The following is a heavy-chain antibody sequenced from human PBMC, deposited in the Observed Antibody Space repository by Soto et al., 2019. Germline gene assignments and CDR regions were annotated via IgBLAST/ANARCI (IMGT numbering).Heavy chain of an antibody. V-gene: IGHV5-10-1*01. Sequence: EVQLVPSGAEVKKPGESLRISCKGSGYSFTSYWISWVRQMPGKGLEWMGRIDPSDSSTNYCPSFQGHVTISADKSTXPAYLQWSSLKASDTAMYYCARLQAAAGDNDLTFDYWGQGTLVTVSS. CDR3: ARLQAAAGDNDLTFDY. J-gene: IGHJ4*02. CDR2: IDPSDSST. CDR1: GYSFTSYW. D-gene: IGHD6-13*01.